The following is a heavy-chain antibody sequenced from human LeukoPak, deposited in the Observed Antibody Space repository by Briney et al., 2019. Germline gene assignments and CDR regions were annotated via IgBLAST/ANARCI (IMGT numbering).Heavy chain of an antibody. CDR1: GGSFSGYY. D-gene: IGHD3-22*01. J-gene: IGHJ6*03. CDR3: ARGATKYYYDSSGSNPPRGYYYYMDV. V-gene: IGHV4-34*01. Sequence: SETLSLTCAVYGGSFSGYYWSWIRQPPGKGLEWIGEINHSGSTNYNPSFKSRVTISVDTSKNQFSLKLSSVTAADTAVYYCARGATKYYYDSSGSNPPRGYYYYMDVWGKGTTVTVSS. CDR2: INHSGST.